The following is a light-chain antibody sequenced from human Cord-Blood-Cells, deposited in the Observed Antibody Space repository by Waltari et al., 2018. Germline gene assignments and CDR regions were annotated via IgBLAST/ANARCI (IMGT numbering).Light chain of an antibody. V-gene: IGKV3-11*01. CDR1: QSVSSY. Sequence: EIVLPQSPATLSLSPGERATLSCRASQSVSSYVAWYQQKPGQAPRLLIYDASNRATGIPARFSGSGAGTDFTLTISSLEPEDFAVYYCQQRSNWPTFGGGTKVEIK. J-gene: IGKJ4*01. CDR3: QQRSNWPT. CDR2: DAS.